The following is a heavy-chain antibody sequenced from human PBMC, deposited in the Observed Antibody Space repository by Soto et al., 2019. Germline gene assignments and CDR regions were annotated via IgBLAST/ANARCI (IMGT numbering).Heavy chain of an antibody. Sequence: EVQLLESGGNLVQPGGSLRLSCEASGFTFSSYAMSWVRQAPGKGLEWVSSISAGGGGTYYVDSVKGRFTISRDNSKNKVYLQMNRLRDEDTAVYYCAKGGLRTGFDYWGQGTLVTVSS. D-gene: IGHD2-21*02. CDR2: ISAGGGGT. CDR3: AKGGLRTGFDY. V-gene: IGHV3-23*01. CDR1: GFTFSSYA. J-gene: IGHJ4*02.